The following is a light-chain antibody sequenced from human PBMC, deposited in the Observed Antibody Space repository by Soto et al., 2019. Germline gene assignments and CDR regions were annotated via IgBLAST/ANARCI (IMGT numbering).Light chain of an antibody. V-gene: IGKV3-15*01. CDR3: QQSDT. J-gene: IGKJ4*01. CDR2: STS. Sequence: ETMMTQSPATLSVSPGERATLSCRASQSVSSSLAWYQQKPGQAPRLLIYSTSTRATGIPARFSGSGSGTEFTLTISSLQSEDFAVYYCQQSDTFGGGTKVDIK. CDR1: QSVSSS.